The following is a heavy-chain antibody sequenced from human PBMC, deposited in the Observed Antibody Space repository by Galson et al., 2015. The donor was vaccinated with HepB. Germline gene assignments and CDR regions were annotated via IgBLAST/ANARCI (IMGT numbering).Heavy chain of an antibody. V-gene: IGHV1-18*01. CDR1: GYTFTSYG. Sequence: SVKVSCKASGYTFTSYGISWVRQAPGQGLEWMGWISAYNGNTNYAQKLQGRVTMTTDTSTSTAYMELRSLRSDDTAVYYCARVPRESNSSSWYGDYYFDYWGQGTLVTVSS. D-gene: IGHD6-13*01. CDR3: ARVPRESNSSSWYGDYYFDY. J-gene: IGHJ4*02. CDR2: ISAYNGNT.